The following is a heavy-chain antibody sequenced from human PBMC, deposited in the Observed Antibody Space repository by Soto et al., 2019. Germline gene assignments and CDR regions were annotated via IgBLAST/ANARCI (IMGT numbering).Heavy chain of an antibody. CDR2: IDGSSSSI. J-gene: IGHJ5*02. Sequence: PGGSLRLSCAASGFTFSSYPMKWVRQAPRRGLEWVSYIDGSSSSIYYAHSVKGRFTISRDNAKNSLYLQMNNLRDEDTAVYYCARAYPNEQLGTSWGQGTLVTVSS. V-gene: IGHV3-48*02. CDR1: GFTFSSYP. CDR3: ARAYPNEQLGTS. D-gene: IGHD7-27*01.